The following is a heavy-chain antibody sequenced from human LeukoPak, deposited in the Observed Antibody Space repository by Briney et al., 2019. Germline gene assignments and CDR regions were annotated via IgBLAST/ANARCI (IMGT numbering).Heavy chain of an antibody. D-gene: IGHD3-3*01. V-gene: IGHV1-18*01. CDR3: ARDWWDYDFWSGYYPYFDY. CDR2: ISAYNGNT. CDR1: GYTLTELS. Sequence: ASVKVSCKVSGYTLTELSMHWVRQAPGQGLEWMGWISAYNGNTNYAQKLQGRVTMTTDTSTSTAYMELRSLRSDDTAVYYCARDWWDYDFWSGYYPYFDYWGQGTLVTVSS. J-gene: IGHJ4*02.